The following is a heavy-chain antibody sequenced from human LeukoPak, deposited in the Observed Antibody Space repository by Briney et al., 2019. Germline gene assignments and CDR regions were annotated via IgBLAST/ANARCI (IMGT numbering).Heavy chain of an antibody. D-gene: IGHD2-15*01. J-gene: IGHJ4*02. CDR1: GFTLSSYS. V-gene: IGHV3-21*01. CDR3: ARWDCSGGSCYSRYYFDY. Sequence: PGGSLRLSCAASGFTLSSYSMNWVRQAPGKGLEWVSSISSSSSYIYYADSVKGRFTISRDNAKNSLYLQMNRLRAEDTAVYYCARWDCSGGSCYSRYYFDYWGQGTLVTVSS. CDR2: ISSSSSYI.